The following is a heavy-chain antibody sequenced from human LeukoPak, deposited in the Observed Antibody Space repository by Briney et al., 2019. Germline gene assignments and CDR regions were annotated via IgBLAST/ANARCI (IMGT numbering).Heavy chain of an antibody. CDR1: GFTFSSYG. J-gene: IGHJ4*02. CDR3: AKDRALFTYYFDY. Sequence: GGSLRLSCAASGFTFSSYGMSWVRQAPGKGLEWVSAISGSGGSTYYADSVKGRFTISRDNSKNTLYLQMNSLRAEDTAVYYCAKDRALFTYYFDYWGQGTLVTVSS. V-gene: IGHV3-23*01. D-gene: IGHD2-21*01. CDR2: ISGSGGST.